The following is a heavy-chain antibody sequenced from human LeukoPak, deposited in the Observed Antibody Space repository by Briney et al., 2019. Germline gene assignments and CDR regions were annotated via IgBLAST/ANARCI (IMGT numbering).Heavy chain of an antibody. Sequence: PSETLSLTCTVSGGSISSSSYYWGWIRQPPGKGLEWIGSIYYSGSTYYNPSLKSRVTISVDTSKNQLSLKLSSVTAADTAVYYCARHRFAYYDFWSGYCPKNGAFDIWGQGTMVTVSS. J-gene: IGHJ3*02. D-gene: IGHD3-3*01. CDR2: IYYSGST. V-gene: IGHV4-39*01. CDR3: ARHRFAYYDFWSGYCPKNGAFDI. CDR1: GGSISSSSYY.